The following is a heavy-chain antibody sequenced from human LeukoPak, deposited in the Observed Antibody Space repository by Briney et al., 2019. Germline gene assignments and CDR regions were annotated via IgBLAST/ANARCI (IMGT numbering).Heavy chain of an antibody. CDR1: GFSFSTYG. D-gene: IGHD3-3*01. CDR3: AKEGTYNNFWSGYFH. Sequence: GGSLRLSCAASGFSFSTYGMHWVRQAPGKGLQWVAIISTDGSHKHYADSVKGRLTISRDNSKNTLYLQMNSLRAEDTALYYCAKEGTYNNFWSGYFHWGQGALVTVSS. J-gene: IGHJ4*02. CDR2: ISTDGSHK. V-gene: IGHV3-30*18.